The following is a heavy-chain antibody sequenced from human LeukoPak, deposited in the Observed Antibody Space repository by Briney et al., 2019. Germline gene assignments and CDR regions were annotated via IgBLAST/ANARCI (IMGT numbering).Heavy chain of an antibody. Sequence: GGSLRLSCAASGFTFSSYAMPWVRQAPGKGLEWVAVISYDGSNKYYADSVKGRFTISRDNSKNTLYLQMNSLRAEDTAVYYCAKGEYGDYDGKAFDIWGQGTMVTVSS. V-gene: IGHV3-30*04. D-gene: IGHD4-17*01. CDR3: AKGEYGDYDGKAFDI. CDR2: ISYDGSNK. CDR1: GFTFSSYA. J-gene: IGHJ3*02.